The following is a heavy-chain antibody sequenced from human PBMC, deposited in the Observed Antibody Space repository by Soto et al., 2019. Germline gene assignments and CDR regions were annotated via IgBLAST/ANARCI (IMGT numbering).Heavy chain of an antibody. J-gene: IGHJ4*02. Sequence: PSETLSLTCGVSGFSIHTSYYWGWIRQPPGKGLEWIGLISHSGRAISHPSFASRATISLDTTNNALSLTLKSVTAADTAVYYCARGRSFRLVGVPFDSLGQGTLVTVSS. CDR2: ISHSGRA. V-gene: IGHV4-38-2*01. D-gene: IGHD3-16*02. CDR3: ARGRSFRLVGVPFDS. CDR1: GFSIHTSYY.